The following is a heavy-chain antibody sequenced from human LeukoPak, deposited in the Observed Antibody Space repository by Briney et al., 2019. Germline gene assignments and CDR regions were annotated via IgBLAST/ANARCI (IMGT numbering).Heavy chain of an antibody. V-gene: IGHV3-7*01. CDR1: GFTFSSYW. Sequence: GGSLRLSCAASGFTFSSYWMSWVRQAPGKGLEWVANIKQDGSEKYYVDSVKGRFTISRDNAKNSLYLQMNSLRAEDTAVYYCARERGDAYYYYYGMDVWGQGTTVTVSS. J-gene: IGHJ6*02. CDR2: IKQDGSEK. CDR3: ARERGDAYYYYYGMDV. D-gene: IGHD4-17*01.